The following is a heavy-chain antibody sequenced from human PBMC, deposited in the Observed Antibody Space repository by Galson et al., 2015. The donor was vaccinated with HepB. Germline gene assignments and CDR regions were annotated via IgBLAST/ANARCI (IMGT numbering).Heavy chain of an antibody. Sequence: SVKVSCKASGGTFSSYAISWVRQAPGQGLEWMGGIIPIFGTANYAQKFQGRVTITADESTSTAYMELSSLRSEDTAVYYCARDLEMATIYYYYYGMDVWGQGTTVTVSS. CDR3: ARDLEMATIYYYYYGMDV. D-gene: IGHD5-24*01. J-gene: IGHJ6*02. CDR2: IIPIFGTA. CDR1: GGTFSSYA. V-gene: IGHV1-69*13.